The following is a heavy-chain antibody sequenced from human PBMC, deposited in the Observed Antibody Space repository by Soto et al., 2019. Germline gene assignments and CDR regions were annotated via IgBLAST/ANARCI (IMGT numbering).Heavy chain of an antibody. CDR1: GYTFTSYG. CDR3: ARALYYYDNSGLAY. CDR2: INIYSGDA. J-gene: IGHJ4*02. Sequence: QVRLEQSGPEVKKTGASVKVSCKASGYTFTSYGISWVRQAPGQGLEWMGWINIYSGDANYAQSFQGRVTMTRDASTNTVYMEMRTLRSDDTAVYYCARALYYYDNSGLAYWGQGTLVTVSS. D-gene: IGHD3-22*01. V-gene: IGHV1-18*01.